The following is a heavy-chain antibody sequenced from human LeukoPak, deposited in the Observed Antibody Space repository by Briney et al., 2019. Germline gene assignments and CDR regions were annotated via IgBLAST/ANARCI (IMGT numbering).Heavy chain of an antibody. CDR2: VSSSSSTI. V-gene: IGHV3-48*01. D-gene: IGHD3-22*01. J-gene: IGHJ4*02. Sequence: GGSLRLSCAAPGFTFSSYSMNWVRQAPGKGLEWVSYVSSSSSTIYYADSVKGRFTISRDNAKNSLYLQMNSLRAEDTAVYYCARVLHKRNYDSSDYYGYWGQGILVTVSS. CDR1: GFTFSSYS. CDR3: ARVLHKRNYDSSDYYGY.